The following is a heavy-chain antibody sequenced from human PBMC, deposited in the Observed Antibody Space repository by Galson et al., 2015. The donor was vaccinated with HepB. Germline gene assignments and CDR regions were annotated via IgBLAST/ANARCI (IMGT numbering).Heavy chain of an antibody. V-gene: IGHV3-30*18. CDR3: AKDPYLYSALAGTMAGFDY. Sequence: SLRLSCAASGFTFSHYGMHWVRQAPGKGLEWVAVISYDGSNKYYADSVKGRFTISRDNSKNTLYLQMNSLRAEDTALYYWAKDPYLYSALAGTMAGFDYWGQGTLVTVSS. D-gene: IGHD6-19*01. CDR1: GFTFSHYG. CDR2: ISYDGSNK. J-gene: IGHJ4*02.